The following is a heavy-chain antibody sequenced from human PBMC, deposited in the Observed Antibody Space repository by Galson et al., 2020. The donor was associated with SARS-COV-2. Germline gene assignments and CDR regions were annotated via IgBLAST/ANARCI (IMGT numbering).Heavy chain of an antibody. CDR1: GYTFTSYY. Sequence: ASVKVSCKASGYTFTSYYMHWVRQAPGQGLEWMGIINPSGGSTSYAQKFQGRVTMTRDTSTSTVYMELSSLRSEDTAVYYCARELTVTTTYYYSYGMEGWGQGATVTVSS. D-gene: IGHD4-4*01. CDR2: INPSGGST. J-gene: IGHJ6*02. CDR3: ARELTVTTTYYYSYGMEG. V-gene: IGHV1-46*03.